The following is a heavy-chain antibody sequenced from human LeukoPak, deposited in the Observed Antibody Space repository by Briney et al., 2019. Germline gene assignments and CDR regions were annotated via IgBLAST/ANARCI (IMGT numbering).Heavy chain of an antibody. Sequence: SVKVSCKAFGYTFTRYNMYWVRQAPGQGLEWMGGIIPIFGTANYAQKFQGRVTITADKSTSTAYMELSSLRSEDTAVYYCARDHTWIQLWGPDAFDIWGQGTMVTVSP. V-gene: IGHV1-69*06. D-gene: IGHD5-18*01. CDR3: ARDHTWIQLWGPDAFDI. J-gene: IGHJ3*02. CDR2: IIPIFGTA. CDR1: GYTFTRYN.